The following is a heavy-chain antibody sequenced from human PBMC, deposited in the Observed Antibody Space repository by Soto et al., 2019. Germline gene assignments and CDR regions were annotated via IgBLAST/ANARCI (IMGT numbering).Heavy chain of an antibody. D-gene: IGHD3-22*01. J-gene: IGHJ4*02. V-gene: IGHV3-30*18. CDR3: AQDTYYHDTSGYYTFDY. Sequence: GGSLRLSCAASGLTFSSYGMHWVRQAPGRGLEWVAGISYDGRNKYYVDSVKGRFTISRDNSKNTLDLQMNSLRVEDTAVFYCAQDTYYHDTSGYYTFDYWGQGTLVTVSS. CDR1: GLTFSSYG. CDR2: ISYDGRNK.